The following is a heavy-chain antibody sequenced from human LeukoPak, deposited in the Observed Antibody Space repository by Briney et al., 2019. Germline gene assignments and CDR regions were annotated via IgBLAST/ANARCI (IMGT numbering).Heavy chain of an antibody. CDR2: INRDGSST. V-gene: IGHV3-74*01. J-gene: IGHJ4*02. D-gene: IGHD3-3*01. Sequence: PGGSLRLSCAASGFTFSSYWMHWVRQAPGKGLVWVSCINRDGSSTNYADSVKGRFTISRDNAKNTLFLQMTSLRAEDSSMYYCVFVGNSAYWGQGTLVTVSS. CDR1: GFTFSSYW. CDR3: VFVGNSAY.